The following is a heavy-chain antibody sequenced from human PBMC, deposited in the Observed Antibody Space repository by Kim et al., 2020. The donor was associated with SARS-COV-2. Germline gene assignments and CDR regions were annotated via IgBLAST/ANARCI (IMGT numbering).Heavy chain of an antibody. CDR3: ATYWPPRGYSYGHFDY. CDR2: IKDDGSEK. D-gene: IGHD5-18*01. Sequence: GGSLRLSCAASGFSFSSYWMSWVRQAPGKGLEWVANIKDDGSEKYYVDSVKGRFTISRDNAKNSLYLQMNSLRAEDTAVYYCATYWPPRGYSYGHFDYWGRGTLVTVSS. CDR1: GFSFSSYW. V-gene: IGHV3-7*05. J-gene: IGHJ4*01.